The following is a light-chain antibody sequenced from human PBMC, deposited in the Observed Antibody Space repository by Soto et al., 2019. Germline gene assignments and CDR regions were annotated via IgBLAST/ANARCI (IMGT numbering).Light chain of an antibody. J-gene: IGKJ1*01. CDR1: QSISSW. CDR3: QQYNSSWT. Sequence: DIHMTQSPSTVSSSLGDMVTITVRASQSISSWLAWYQQKPGKAPKLLIYDASSLESGVPSRFSGSGSGTEFTLTISSLQPDDFATYYCQQYNSSWTFGQGTKVDI. CDR2: DAS. V-gene: IGKV1-5*01.